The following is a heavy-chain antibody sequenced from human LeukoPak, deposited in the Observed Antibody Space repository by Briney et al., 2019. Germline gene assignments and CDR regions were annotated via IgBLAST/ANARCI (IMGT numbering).Heavy chain of an antibody. V-gene: IGHV3-23*01. D-gene: IGHD6-19*01. CDR1: GFTFSSYA. Sequence: PSGGSLRLSCAASGFTFSSYAMSWVRQAPGKGLEWVSSISSSGDSTMYGDSVKGRFTISRDNSKNTLYLQMNSLRAEDTAIYYCAKRSAESSGYFDYWGQGTLVTVSS. CDR2: ISSSGDST. CDR3: AKRSAESSGYFDY. J-gene: IGHJ4*02.